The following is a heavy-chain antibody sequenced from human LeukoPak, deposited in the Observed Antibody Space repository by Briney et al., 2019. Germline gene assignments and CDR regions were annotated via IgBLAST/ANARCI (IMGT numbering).Heavy chain of an antibody. Sequence: GGSLRLSCAASGFTFSSYAVNWVRQAPGKGLEWVSVISASGSSTYYADSVKGRFTISRDNSKNTLYLQMNSLRAEDTAIYYCAKDSAYYYDSSGWAFDIWGQKTMVTVSS. D-gene: IGHD3-22*01. CDR1: GFTFSSYA. CDR3: AKDSAYYYDSSGWAFDI. CDR2: ISASGSST. V-gene: IGHV3-23*01. J-gene: IGHJ3*02.